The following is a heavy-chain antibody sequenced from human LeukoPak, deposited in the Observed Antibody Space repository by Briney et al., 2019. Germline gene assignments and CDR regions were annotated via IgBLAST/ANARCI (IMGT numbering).Heavy chain of an antibody. V-gene: IGHV3-72*01. Sequence: GGSLRLSCAASGFTFSDHYMDWVRQAPGKGLEWVGRTRNKANSYTTEYAASVKSRFTISRDDSKNSLYLQMNSLKTEDTAVYYCASLLYCSSTSCYLDDYYGMDVWGQGTTVTVSS. CDR3: ASLLYCSSTSCYLDDYYGMDV. D-gene: IGHD2-2*01. CDR2: TRNKANSYTT. CDR1: GFTFSDHY. J-gene: IGHJ6*02.